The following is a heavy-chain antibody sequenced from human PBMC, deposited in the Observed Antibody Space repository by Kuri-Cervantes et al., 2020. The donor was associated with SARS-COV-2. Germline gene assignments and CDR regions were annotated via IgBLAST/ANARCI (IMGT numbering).Heavy chain of an antibody. CDR1: GGTFSSYA. CDR3: ARGVRFLEWLFPEHDAFDI. J-gene: IGHJ3*02. Sequence: SVKVSCKASGGTFSSYAISWVRQAPGQGLEWMGGIIPIFGTANYAQKFQGRVTITADESTSTAYMELSSLRAEDTAVYYCARGVRFLEWLFPEHDAFDIWGQGTMVTVSS. CDR2: IIPIFGTA. V-gene: IGHV1-69*13. D-gene: IGHD3-3*01.